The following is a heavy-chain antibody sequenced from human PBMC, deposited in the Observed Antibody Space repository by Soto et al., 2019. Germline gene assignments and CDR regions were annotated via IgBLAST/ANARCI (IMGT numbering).Heavy chain of an antibody. Sequence: SETLSLTCTVSPGSLSSYYWSWIRQPPGKGLEWIGYIYNSGSTNYNPSLKSRVTISVDTSKNQFSLKLSSVTAADTAVYYCARGSTGYSRSWYRYWGQGTLVTVS. CDR3: ARGSTGYSRSWYRY. D-gene: IGHD6-13*01. CDR2: IYNSGST. CDR1: PGSLSSYY. V-gene: IGHV4-59*08. J-gene: IGHJ4*02.